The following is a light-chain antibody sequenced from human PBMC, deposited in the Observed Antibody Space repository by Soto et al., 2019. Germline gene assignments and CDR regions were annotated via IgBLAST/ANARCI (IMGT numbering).Light chain of an antibody. CDR2: DAG. Sequence: DIQMTQSPSSLSASVGDRVTITCQASQDITNYVNWYQQRPGKAPKLLIYDAGNRQTGVPSRFSGSGSGTDFTFTITSLQPEDFATYYCQQYETVPLTFGPGTKVHIK. CDR1: QDITNY. CDR3: QQYETVPLT. J-gene: IGKJ3*01. V-gene: IGKV1-33*01.